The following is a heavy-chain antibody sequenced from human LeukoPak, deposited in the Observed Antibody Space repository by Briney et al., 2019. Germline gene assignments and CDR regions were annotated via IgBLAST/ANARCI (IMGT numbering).Heavy chain of an antibody. Sequence: SETLSLTCSVSGDSVSRSDSYWDWTRQPPGKGLEWIGTIYFSGRTYYSPSLKSRVTMSVDPSNNQFSLNLRSVTAADTAVYYCARRRYYDGSGYLEWGQGTLLSVSS. J-gene: IGHJ1*01. V-gene: IGHV4-39*01. D-gene: IGHD3-22*01. CDR3: ARRRYYDGSGYLE. CDR1: GDSVSRSDSY. CDR2: IYFSGRT.